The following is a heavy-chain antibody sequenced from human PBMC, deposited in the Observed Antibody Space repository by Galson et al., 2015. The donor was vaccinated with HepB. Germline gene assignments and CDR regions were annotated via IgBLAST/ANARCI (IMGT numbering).Heavy chain of an antibody. V-gene: IGHV2-26*01. CDR1: GFSLSNARMG. D-gene: IGHD3-22*01. CDR2: IFSNDEK. Sequence: PALVKPTQTLTLTCTVSGFSLSNARMGVSWIRQPPGKALEWLAHIFSNDEKSYRTSLKSRLTISKDTSKSHVVLIMTNMDPMDTATYYCARIEEEYDTSGYYYPAYYYFDYWGQGTLVTVSS. J-gene: IGHJ4*02. CDR3: ARIEEEYDTSGYYYPAYYYFDY.